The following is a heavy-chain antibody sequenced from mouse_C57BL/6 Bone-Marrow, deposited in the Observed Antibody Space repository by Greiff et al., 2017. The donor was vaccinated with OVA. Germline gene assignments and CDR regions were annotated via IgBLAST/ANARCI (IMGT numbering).Heavy chain of an antibody. Sequence: DVKLQESGGDLVKPGGSLKLSCAASGFTFSSYGMSWVRQTPDKRLEWVATISSGGSYTYYPDSVKGRFTISRDNAKNTLYLQMSSLKSEDTAMYYCARHDYSPWFAYWGQGTLVTVSA. J-gene: IGHJ3*01. CDR1: GFTFSSYG. D-gene: IGHD2-4*01. CDR2: ISSGGSYT. V-gene: IGHV5-6*02. CDR3: ARHDYSPWFAY.